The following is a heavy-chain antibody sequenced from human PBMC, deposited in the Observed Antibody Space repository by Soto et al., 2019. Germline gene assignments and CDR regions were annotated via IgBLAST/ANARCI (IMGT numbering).Heavy chain of an antibody. D-gene: IGHD2-21*02. CDR2: IYYSGST. V-gene: IGHV4-39*01. CDR1: GGSSSSSGYC. J-gene: IGHJ4*02. Sequence: SETLCLTWTVAGGSSSSSGYCRGWIRQPPGKGLEWIGSIYYSGSTYYNPSLKSRVTISVDTSKNQFSLKLSSVAAADTAVYYCARVIVVVTAKFDYWGQGTLVTVSS. CDR3: ARVIVVVTAKFDY.